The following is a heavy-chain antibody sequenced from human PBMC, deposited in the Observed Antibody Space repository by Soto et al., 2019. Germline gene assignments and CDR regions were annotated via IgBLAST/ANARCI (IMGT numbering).Heavy chain of an antibody. D-gene: IGHD6-13*01. V-gene: IGHV3-53*01. CDR3: ARDPPGIAASGAGG. CDR2: IYSGGNT. Sequence: GGSLRLSCAASGFTVSNNYMRWVRQAPGKGLEWVSLIYSGGNTHYADSVKGRFTISRDNSKNTLFLQMNSLRVEDMAVYYCARDPPGIAASGAGGWGQGTLVTVSS. J-gene: IGHJ4*02. CDR1: GFTVSNNY.